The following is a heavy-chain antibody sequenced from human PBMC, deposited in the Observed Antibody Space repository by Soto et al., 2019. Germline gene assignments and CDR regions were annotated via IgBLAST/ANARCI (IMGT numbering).Heavy chain of an antibody. CDR2: ISSSSTYT. V-gene: IGHV3-11*06. CDR3: ARDRSYGDVDY. CDR1: GFAFSHYW. Sequence: GGSLRLSCTASGFAFSHYWMHWFRQAPGKGLEWVSFISSSSTYTNYADSVKGRFTVSRDNAKNSLYLQMTSLRVEDTAVYYCARDRSYGDVDYWGPGTLVTVSS. D-gene: IGHD5-18*01. J-gene: IGHJ4*02.